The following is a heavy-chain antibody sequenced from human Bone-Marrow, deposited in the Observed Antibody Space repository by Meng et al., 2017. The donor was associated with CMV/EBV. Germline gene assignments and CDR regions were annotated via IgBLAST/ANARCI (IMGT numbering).Heavy chain of an antibody. J-gene: IGHJ6*02. V-gene: IGHV1-18*01. CDR3: ARGLPKLAARARYENYYYYGMDV. CDR2: ISAYNGNT. CDR1: GYTFTSYG. D-gene: IGHD6-6*01. Sequence: ASVKVSCKASGYTFTSYGISWVRQAPGQGLEWMGWISAYNGNTNYAQKLQGRVTMTTDTSTSTAYMELSSLRSEDTAVYYCARGLPKLAARARYENYYYYGMDVWGQGTTVTVSS.